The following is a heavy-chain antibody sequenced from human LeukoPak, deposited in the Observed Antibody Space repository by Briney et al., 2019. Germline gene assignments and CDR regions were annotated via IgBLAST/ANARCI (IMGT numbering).Heavy chain of an antibody. J-gene: IGHJ6*03. D-gene: IGHD6-13*01. CDR2: ISAYNGNT. V-gene: IGHV1-18*01. Sequence: GASVKVSCKASGYTFTSYGISWVRQAPGQGLEWMGWISAYNGNTNYAQKLQGRVTMTTDTSTSTAYMELRSLRSDDTAVYYCASSRGYSSRKTRDYYYYYYMDVWGKGTTVTVSS. CDR3: ASSRGYSSRKTRDYYYYYYMDV. CDR1: GYTFTSYG.